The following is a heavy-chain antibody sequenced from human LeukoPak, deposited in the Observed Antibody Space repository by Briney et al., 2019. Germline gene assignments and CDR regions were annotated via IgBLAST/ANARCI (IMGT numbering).Heavy chain of an antibody. CDR1: GFTFSSYW. V-gene: IGHV3-7*01. CDR2: IKQDGSEK. Sequence: GGSLRLSCAASGFTFSSYWMSWVRQAPGKGLEGVANIKQDGSEKYYVDSVKGRFTISRDNAKNSLYLQMNSLRAEDTAVYYCARGRSSSWDYYYYYYYMDVWGKGTTVTVSS. D-gene: IGHD6-13*01. J-gene: IGHJ6*03. CDR3: ARGRSSSWDYYYYYYYMDV.